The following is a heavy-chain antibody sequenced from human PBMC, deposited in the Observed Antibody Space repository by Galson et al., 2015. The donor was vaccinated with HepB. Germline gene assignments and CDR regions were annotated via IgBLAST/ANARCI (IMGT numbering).Heavy chain of an antibody. CDR2: IRNKANNYAT. J-gene: IGHJ4*02. V-gene: IGHV3-73*01. Sequence: SLRLSCAASGFSVSESTMQWVRQASGRGLEWIGLIRNKANNYATAYAASVRGRFTISREDSKDTAFLQMNSLKIEDTAVYYCGGGGGYWGQGTLVTVSS. D-gene: IGHD3-16*01. CDR3: GGGGGY. CDR1: GFSVSEST.